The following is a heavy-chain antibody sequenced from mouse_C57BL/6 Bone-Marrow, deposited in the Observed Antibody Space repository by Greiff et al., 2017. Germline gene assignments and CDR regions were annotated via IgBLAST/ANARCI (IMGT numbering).Heavy chain of an antibody. CDR3: SRRWRYGSGWYLDD. Sequence: VQLKESGPVLVKPGASVKMSCKASGYTFTDYYMNWVKQSHGQSLEWIGDINPYNGGTSYNQKFKGKATLTVDKSSSTAYMELNSLTSEDAAVYYSSRRWRYGSGWYLDDWGTGTTVTVSS. CDR2: INPYNGGT. J-gene: IGHJ1*03. D-gene: IGHD2-10*02. V-gene: IGHV1-19*01. CDR1: GYTFTDYY.